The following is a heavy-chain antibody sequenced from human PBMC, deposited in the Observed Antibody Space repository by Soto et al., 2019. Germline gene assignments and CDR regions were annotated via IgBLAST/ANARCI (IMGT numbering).Heavy chain of an antibody. CDR3: ARSIVVVTALDY. Sequence: QVQLVQSGAEEKKPGASVKVSCKASGYTFTSYAMHWVRQAPGQRLEWMGWINAGNGNTKYSQKFQGRVTITRDTSASTDYMELSILRSEDTAVYYCARSIVVVTALDYWGQGTLVTVSS. V-gene: IGHV1-3*05. D-gene: IGHD2-21*02. CDR2: INAGNGNT. CDR1: GYTFTSYA. J-gene: IGHJ4*02.